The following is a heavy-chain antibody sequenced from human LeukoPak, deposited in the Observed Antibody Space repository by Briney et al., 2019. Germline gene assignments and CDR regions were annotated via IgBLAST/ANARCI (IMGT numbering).Heavy chain of an antibody. Sequence: GGSLRLSCAASGFTFSRYWMTWVRQAPGKGLEWVANIKQDGSKKNYVDSVKGRFTISRDNAKNSLYLQMNTLRAEDTAVYYCARRKLTYYYGMDVWGQGTTVTVSS. D-gene: IGHD1-7*01. J-gene: IGHJ6*02. CDR1: GFTFSRYW. CDR2: IKQDGSKK. V-gene: IGHV3-7*01. CDR3: ARRKLTYYYGMDV.